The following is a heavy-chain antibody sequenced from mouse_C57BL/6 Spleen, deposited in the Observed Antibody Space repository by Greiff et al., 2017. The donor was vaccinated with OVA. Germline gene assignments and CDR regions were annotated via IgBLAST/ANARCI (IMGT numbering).Heavy chain of an antibody. CDR3: AREDSNETWYFDV. CDR2: IYPGGGYT. CDR1: GYTFTNYW. D-gene: IGHD2-5*01. V-gene: IGHV1-63*01. J-gene: IGHJ1*03. Sequence: QVQLQQSGAELVRPGTSVKMSCKASGYTFTNYWIGWAKQRPGHGLEWIGDIYPGGGYTNYNEKFKGKATLTADKSSSTAYMQFSSLTSEDSAIYYCAREDSNETWYFDVWGTGTTVTVSS.